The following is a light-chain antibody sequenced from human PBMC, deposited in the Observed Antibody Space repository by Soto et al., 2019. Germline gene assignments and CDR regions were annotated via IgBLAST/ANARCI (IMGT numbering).Light chain of an antibody. CDR3: QSYDTSLSGSV. Sequence: QSVLTQTPSVSGAPGQRVTISCTGSSSNIGAGYDVHWYQQLPGTAPKLLIYGNNNRPSGGPDRFSGSKSGTSASLAITGLQADDEADYYCQSYDTSLSGSVFGGGTKLTVL. V-gene: IGLV1-40*01. J-gene: IGLJ2*01. CDR2: GNN. CDR1: SSNIGAGYD.